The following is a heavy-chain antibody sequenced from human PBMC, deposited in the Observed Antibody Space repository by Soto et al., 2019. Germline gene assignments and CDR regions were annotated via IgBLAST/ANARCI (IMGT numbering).Heavy chain of an antibody. CDR1: GGSLRSYY. V-gene: IGHV4-59*01. D-gene: IGHD4-17*01. Sequence: LEAPSPTRNVSGGSLRSYYLSWIRPPPGKGLEWIGYIYYSGRTNYNPSLKSRVTISVDTSKNQFSLKLSSVTAADTAVYYCARVSHDYGGGDFDYWGQGTLVTVSS. CDR3: ARVSHDYGGGDFDY. J-gene: IGHJ4*02. CDR2: IYYSGRT.